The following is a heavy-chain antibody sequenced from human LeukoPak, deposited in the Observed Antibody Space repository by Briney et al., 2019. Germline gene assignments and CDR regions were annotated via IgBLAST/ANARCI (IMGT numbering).Heavy chain of an antibody. Sequence: GGSLRLSCSAHGFNFSSYAMSWVRQAPGKGLEWVLVISDNGGSTYYADSVKGRFTISRDNFKNTLYLQMNSLRAEDTAVYYCAKARFGSGWYDNWGQGTLVTVSS. V-gene: IGHV3-23*01. D-gene: IGHD6-19*01. CDR2: ISDNGGST. J-gene: IGHJ5*02. CDR3: AKARFGSGWYDN. CDR1: GFNFSSYA.